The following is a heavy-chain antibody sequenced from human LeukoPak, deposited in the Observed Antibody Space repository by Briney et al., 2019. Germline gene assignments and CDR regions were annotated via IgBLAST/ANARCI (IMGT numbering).Heavy chain of an antibody. CDR2: IYSGDRT. V-gene: IGHV3-66*02. CDR1: GFSVSRNY. J-gene: IGHJ4*02. Sequence: PGGSLRLSCAASGFSVSRNYMTWVRQAPGKGLEWVSVIYSGDRTDYADSVKGRFTISRDSSKNTLYLQMNSLRAEDTAVYYCTRDVIRGTNLGYWGQGTLVTVSS. CDR3: TRDVIRGTNLGY. D-gene: IGHD3-10*01.